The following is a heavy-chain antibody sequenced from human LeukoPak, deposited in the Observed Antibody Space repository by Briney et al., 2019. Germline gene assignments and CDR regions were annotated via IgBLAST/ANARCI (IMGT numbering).Heavy chain of an antibody. CDR2: INPNSGAT. CDR3: ARDRYDFLTGYFPRLLDI. V-gene: IGHV1-2*02. D-gene: IGHD3-9*01. J-gene: IGHJ3*02. Sequence: GASVKVSCKASGNTSNGYYMRWVRKGPGQGIEWIEWINPNSGATHYAQKFQGRVSMTRDTSISTAYMELSRLTSDDTAVYYCARDRYDFLTGYFPRLLDIWGQGTMVTVSS. CDR1: GNTSNGYY.